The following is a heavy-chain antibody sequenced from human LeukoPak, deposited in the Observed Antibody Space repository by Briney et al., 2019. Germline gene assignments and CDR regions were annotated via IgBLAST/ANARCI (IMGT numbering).Heavy chain of an antibody. Sequence: SETLSLTCTVSGGSISSYYWTWIRQPPGKGLEWIGYIYYSGGTNYNPSLQSRVTISVDTSKNQFSLKLSSVTAADTAVYYCARVGYCSGGSCFRVYYFDSWGQGALVTVSS. J-gene: IGHJ4*02. D-gene: IGHD2-15*01. CDR3: ARVGYCSGGSCFRVYYFDS. V-gene: IGHV4-59*01. CDR2: IYYSGGT. CDR1: GGSISSYY.